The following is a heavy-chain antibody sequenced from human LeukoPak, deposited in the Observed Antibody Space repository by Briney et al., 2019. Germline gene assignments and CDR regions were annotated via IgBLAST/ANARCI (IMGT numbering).Heavy chain of an antibody. V-gene: IGHV3-23*01. CDR2: ISGSGGST. Sequence: PGGSLRLSCAASGFTFSSYAMTWVRQAPGKGLEWVSGISGSGGSTYYADSVKGRFSISRDSSKNTVYLQMNSLGADDTAIYYCAKGFYYYDSNCFDYWGQGTLVTASS. CDR3: AKGFYYYDSNCFDY. D-gene: IGHD3-22*01. J-gene: IGHJ4*02. CDR1: GFTFSSYA.